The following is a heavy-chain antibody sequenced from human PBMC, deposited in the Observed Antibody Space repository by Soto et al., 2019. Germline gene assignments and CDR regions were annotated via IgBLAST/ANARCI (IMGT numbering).Heavy chain of an antibody. CDR1: GFTFSSYA. V-gene: IGHV3-23*01. Sequence: EVQLLESGGGLVQPGGSLRLSCAASGFTFSSYAMRWVRQAPGKGLEWVSAISGSGDSTYYANSVKGRFTIFRDNPKNTLYLQMSSLRAEDTAVYYCARRGSGSYYDYWGQGTLVTVSS. J-gene: IGHJ4*02. CDR2: ISGSGDST. CDR3: ARRGSGSYYDY. D-gene: IGHD1-26*01.